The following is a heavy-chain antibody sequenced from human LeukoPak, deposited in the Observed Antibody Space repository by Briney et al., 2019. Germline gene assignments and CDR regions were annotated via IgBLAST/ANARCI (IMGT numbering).Heavy chain of an antibody. J-gene: IGHJ4*02. V-gene: IGHV3-9*01. Sequence: GGSLRLSCAASGFTFSSYAMSWVRQAPGKGLEWVSGISWNSGSIGYADSVKGRFTISRDNAKNSLYLQMNSLRAEDTALYYCARALIAAATFDYWGQGTLVTVSS. CDR1: GFTFSSYA. CDR2: ISWNSGSI. D-gene: IGHD6-13*01. CDR3: ARALIAAATFDY.